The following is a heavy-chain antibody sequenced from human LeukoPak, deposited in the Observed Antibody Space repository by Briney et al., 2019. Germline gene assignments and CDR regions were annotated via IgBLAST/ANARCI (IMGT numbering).Heavy chain of an antibody. CDR1: GGSFSGYY. Sequence: PSETLSLTCAVYGGSFSGYYWSWIRQPPGKGLEWIGEINHSGSTNYNPSLKRRVTISVDTSKNQFSLKLSSVTAADTAVFYCASRGYDFWSGYYGVDYWGQGTLVTVSS. V-gene: IGHV4-34*01. J-gene: IGHJ4*02. CDR2: INHSGST. D-gene: IGHD3-3*01. CDR3: ASRGYDFWSGYYGVDY.